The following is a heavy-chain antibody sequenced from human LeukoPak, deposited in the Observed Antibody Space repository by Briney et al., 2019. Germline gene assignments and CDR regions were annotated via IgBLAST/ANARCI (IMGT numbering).Heavy chain of an antibody. Sequence: GGSLRLPCVASGFTFSDHYMSWFRLSPGKGLEWLSYITSSGSTTDYADSVKGRFTISRDNAKNSMFLQMNGLRPEDTAVYYCARDPDYGDPEWGQGTLVTASS. D-gene: IGHD4-17*01. V-gene: IGHV3-11*01. J-gene: IGHJ4*02. CDR3: ARDPDYGDPE. CDR1: GFTFSDHY. CDR2: ITSSGSTT.